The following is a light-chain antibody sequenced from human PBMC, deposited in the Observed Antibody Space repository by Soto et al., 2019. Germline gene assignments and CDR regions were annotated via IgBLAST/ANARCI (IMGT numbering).Light chain of an antibody. CDR2: GAS. J-gene: IGKJ2*01. CDR1: QSVSSRY. V-gene: IGKV3-20*01. CDR3: QQYGSSPPMYT. Sequence: EIVLTQSPGTLSLSPGERATLSCRASQSVSSRYLVWYQQKPGQAPRLLIYGASSRATGIPDRFSGSGSGTDFTFTISRLEPEDFAVYYCQQYGSSPPMYTFGQGTKLEI.